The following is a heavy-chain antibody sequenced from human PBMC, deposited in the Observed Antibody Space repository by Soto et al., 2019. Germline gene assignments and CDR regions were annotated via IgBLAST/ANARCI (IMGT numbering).Heavy chain of an antibody. CDR1: GGSISSYY. V-gene: IGHV4-59*01. Sequence: SETLSLTCTVSGGSISSYYWSWIRQPPGKGLEWIGYIYYSGSTNYNPSLKSRVTISVDTSKNQFSLKLSSVTAADTAVYYCARGGEAGGSYFSFDYWGQGTLVTVSS. D-gene: IGHD1-26*01. CDR2: IYYSGST. J-gene: IGHJ4*02. CDR3: ARGGEAGGSYFSFDY.